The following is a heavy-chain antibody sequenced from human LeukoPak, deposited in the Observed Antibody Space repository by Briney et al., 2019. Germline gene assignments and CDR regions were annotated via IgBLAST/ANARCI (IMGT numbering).Heavy chain of an antibody. CDR2: ISGSGGST. D-gene: IGHD2-2*01. V-gene: IGHV3-23*01. CDR1: GFTFSSYA. J-gene: IGHJ4*02. Sequence: GGSLRLSCAASGFTFSSYAMSWVRQAPGKGLEWVSAISGSGGSTYYADSVKGRFTISRDNSKNTLYLQMNSLRAEDTAVYYCAKDRRRSTVVPAAPRYYFDYWGQGTLVTVSS. CDR3: AKDRRRSTVVPAAPRYYFDY.